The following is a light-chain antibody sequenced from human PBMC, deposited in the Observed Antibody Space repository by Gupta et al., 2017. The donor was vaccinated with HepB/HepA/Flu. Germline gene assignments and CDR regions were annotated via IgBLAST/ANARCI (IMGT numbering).Light chain of an antibody. V-gene: IGKV3-20*01. Sequence: EIVLTQSPATLSLSPGEGATRFCGASQTIGRNYIAWYQQRPGQAPTLLIYRASTRATGIPDRFSGSGSGTEFTLTITRLEPEDSAVYYCQQEDYSPLTFGQGTKVEI. CDR3: QQEDYSPLT. J-gene: IGKJ1*01. CDR1: QTIGRNY. CDR2: RAS.